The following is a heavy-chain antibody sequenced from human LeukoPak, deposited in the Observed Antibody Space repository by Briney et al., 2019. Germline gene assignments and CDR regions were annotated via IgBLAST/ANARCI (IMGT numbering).Heavy chain of an antibody. D-gene: IGHD4-11*01. V-gene: IGHV3-23*01. J-gene: IGHJ4*02. CDR2: ISGSGGST. CDR1: GFTFSSYG. Sequence: AGGSLRLSCAASGFTFSSYGMSWVRQTPGKGLEWVSSISGSGGSTYYADSVKGRFTISRDNSKNTLYLQMNSLRVEDTAVYYCAKYGLSTRGYYFDYWGQGTLVTVSS. CDR3: AKYGLSTRGYYFDY.